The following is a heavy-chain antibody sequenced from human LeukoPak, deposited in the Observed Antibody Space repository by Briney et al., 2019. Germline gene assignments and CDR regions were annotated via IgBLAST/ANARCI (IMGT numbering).Heavy chain of an antibody. V-gene: IGHV4-39*07. D-gene: IGHD2-21*02. J-gene: IGHJ5*02. CDR3: ARSNHCGGDCSRGWFDP. Sequence: PSETLSLTCSVSGDSITRSNYYWGWIRQSPGKGLEWIANVFYLGTTTYTPSLRRRATISADTSKNQLSLRLTSVTAADPAVYFCARSNHCGGDCSRGWFDPWGQGILVTVSS. CDR1: GDSITRSNYY. CDR2: VFYLGTT.